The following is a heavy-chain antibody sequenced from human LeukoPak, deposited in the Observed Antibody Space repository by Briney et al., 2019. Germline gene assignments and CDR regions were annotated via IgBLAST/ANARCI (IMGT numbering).Heavy chain of an antibody. Sequence: LALIYWDDDKRYSPSLKSRLPITKDTSKNQVVLTMTNMDPVDTATYYCAHRRVLLGGMDVWGQGTTVTVSS. V-gene: IGHV2-5*02. D-gene: IGHD3-10*01. CDR3: AHRRVLLGGMDV. J-gene: IGHJ6*02. CDR2: IYWDDDK.